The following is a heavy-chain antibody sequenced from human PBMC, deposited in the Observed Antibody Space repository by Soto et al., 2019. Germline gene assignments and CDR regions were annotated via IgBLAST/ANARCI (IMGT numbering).Heavy chain of an antibody. CDR2: IYHSGST. CDR1: GYSINSGYY. Sequence: SEPLSLTFSVSGYSINSGYYWGWIRQPPGKGLEWIGNIYHSGSTYYNPSLKSRVTISLDTSRNHFSLELNSVTAADTAMYYCARYREDYYSGMDVWGQGTTVTVSS. J-gene: IGHJ6*02. CDR3: ARYREDYYSGMDV. V-gene: IGHV4-38-2*01.